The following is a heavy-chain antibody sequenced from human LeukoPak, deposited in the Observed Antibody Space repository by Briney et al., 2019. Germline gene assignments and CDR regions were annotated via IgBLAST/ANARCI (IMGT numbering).Heavy chain of an antibody. CDR3: TTATDTTGHYHYYLDR. V-gene: IGHV3-15*01. Sequence: GGSLRLSCAASGFRFSDAWMTWVRQAPGKGLEWIGHIKSKSDDETIVYAASVKGRFIISRDDSRNVLSLQMSSLKTEDTAVYYCTTATDTTGHYHYYLDRWGRGTQVTVSS. CDR2: IKSKSDDETI. J-gene: IGHJ5*02. D-gene: IGHD3-22*01. CDR1: GFRFSDAW.